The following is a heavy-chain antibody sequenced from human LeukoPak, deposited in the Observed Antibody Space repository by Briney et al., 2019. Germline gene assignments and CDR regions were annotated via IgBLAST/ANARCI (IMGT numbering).Heavy chain of an antibody. V-gene: IGHV4-39*07. CDR1: GGSISSSSYY. CDR2: IYYTGRT. J-gene: IGHJ3*02. CDR3: ARAPSLRFLGAFDI. Sequence: PSETLSLTCRVSGGSISSSSYYWGWLRQPPGKGLEWIGSIYYTGRTYDTPSLKSRVTISVDTSKNQFSLKLSSVTAADTAVYYWARAPSLRFLGAFDIWGQGTMVTVSS. D-gene: IGHD3-3*01.